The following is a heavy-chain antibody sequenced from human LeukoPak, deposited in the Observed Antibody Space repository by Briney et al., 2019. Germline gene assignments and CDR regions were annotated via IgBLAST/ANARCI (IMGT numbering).Heavy chain of an antibody. CDR2: IYTSGST. Sequence: SETLSLTCTVSGGSISSYYWSWLRQPAGKGLEWIGRIYTSGSTNYNPSLKTRVTMSVDTSKNQFSLKLSSVTAADTAVYYCARDQYYYDSSGYSPFDYWGQGTLVTVSS. CDR1: GGSISSYY. D-gene: IGHD3-22*01. J-gene: IGHJ4*02. CDR3: ARDQYYYDSSGYSPFDY. V-gene: IGHV4-4*07.